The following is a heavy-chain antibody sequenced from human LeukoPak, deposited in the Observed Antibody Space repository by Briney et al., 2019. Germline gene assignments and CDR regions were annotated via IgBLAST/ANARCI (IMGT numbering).Heavy chain of an antibody. V-gene: IGHV4-38-2*01. CDR3: ARHQVRALRFLEVYFDY. Sequence: SETLSLTCAVSGYSISSGYYWGWIRQPPGMGLEWIGSIYHSGSTYYNPSLKSRVTISVDTSKNQFSLKLSSVTAADTAVYYCARHQVRALRFLEVYFDYWGQGTLVTVSS. CDR1: GYSISSGYY. J-gene: IGHJ4*02. CDR2: IYHSGST. D-gene: IGHD3-3*01.